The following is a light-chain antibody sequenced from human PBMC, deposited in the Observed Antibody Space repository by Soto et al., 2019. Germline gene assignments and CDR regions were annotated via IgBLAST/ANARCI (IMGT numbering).Light chain of an antibody. CDR3: QQYSMAPLT. V-gene: IGKV3-20*01. CDR2: DAS. Sequence: ETLMTQSPATLSVSAGERATLSCRASLTISDNYLAWYQQKAGQAPRLVIYDASNRATGIPDRFSASGSGTDFTLTISRLEPEDFAVYYCQQYSMAPLTFGKGT. CDR1: LTISDNY. J-gene: IGKJ1*01.